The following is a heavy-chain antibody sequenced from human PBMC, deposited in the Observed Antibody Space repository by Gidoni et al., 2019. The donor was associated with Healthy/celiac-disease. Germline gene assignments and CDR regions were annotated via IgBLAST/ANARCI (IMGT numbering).Heavy chain of an antibody. CDR3: ARGAYYDFWSGYYSYYFDY. V-gene: IGHV1-69*01. J-gene: IGHJ4*02. D-gene: IGHD3-3*01. CDR1: GGTFSSSA. CDR2: ILPSFGTA. Sequence: QVQLVQSGAEVKKPGSSVKVSCKASGGTFSSSAISWVRQAPGQGLEWMGGILPSFGTANYEQKFQGRVTITADESTSTAYMELSSLRSEDTAVYYCARGAYYDFWSGYYSYYFDYWGQGTLVTVSS.